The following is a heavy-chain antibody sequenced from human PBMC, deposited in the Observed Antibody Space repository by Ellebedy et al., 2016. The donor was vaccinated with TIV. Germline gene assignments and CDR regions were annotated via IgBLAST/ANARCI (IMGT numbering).Heavy chain of an antibody. CDR1: GYSFTTYG. Sequence: ASVKVSXXASGYSFTTYGITWVRQAPGQGLEWMGWISAHGTNTNYAQKFQGRVTLTTESSTSTAYMEMGSLRSDDTAVYYCARVVTRNSPYYWGQGTLVTVSS. CDR3: ARVVTRNSPYY. V-gene: IGHV1-18*01. J-gene: IGHJ4*02. D-gene: IGHD2-21*02. CDR2: ISAHGTNT.